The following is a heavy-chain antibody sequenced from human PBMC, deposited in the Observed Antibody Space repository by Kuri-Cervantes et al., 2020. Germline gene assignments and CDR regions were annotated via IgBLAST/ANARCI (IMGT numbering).Heavy chain of an antibody. D-gene: IGHD6-19*01. CDR1: GYTFSSYD. V-gene: IGHV1-8*01. CDR2: MNPNSGNT. Sequence: ASVHVSCKASGYTFSSYDINWVRQATGQGLEWMGWMNPNSGNTGYAQKFQGRVTMTRNTSISTDYMELSSLRSEDTDVYYCARGQEYGGQWLVHWGQGTLVTVSS. J-gene: IGHJ4*02. CDR3: ARGQEYGGQWLVH.